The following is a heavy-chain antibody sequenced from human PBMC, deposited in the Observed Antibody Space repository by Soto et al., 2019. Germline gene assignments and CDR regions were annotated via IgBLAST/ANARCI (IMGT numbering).Heavy chain of an antibody. J-gene: IGHJ4*02. D-gene: IGHD4-17*01. Sequence: QVQLVESGGGVVQPGRSLRLSCAAYGFTFSGYAVHWVRQAPGKGLEWVAVITYDGSEKYYADSVKGRFTISRDNSKDTLYLQMNSLRTEDTAVYYCASCGDNRDHWGQGTLVTVSS. CDR3: ASCGDNRDH. V-gene: IGHV3-30-3*01. CDR1: GFTFSGYA. CDR2: ITYDGSEK.